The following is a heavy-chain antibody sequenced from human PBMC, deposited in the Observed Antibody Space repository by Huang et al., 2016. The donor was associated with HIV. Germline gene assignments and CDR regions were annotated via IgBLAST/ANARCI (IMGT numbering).Heavy chain of an antibody. CDR3: ARMFKYDSGGYWGNDAFDI. J-gene: IGHJ3*02. V-gene: IGHV4-34*02. CDR1: GGSFSGHY. D-gene: IGHD3-22*01. CDR2: ISDSGST. Sequence: QVQLQQWGAELLKPSETLSLTCTVSGGSFSGHYWTWIRQPPGRGLEWIGEISDSGSTTYNPCLKSRVTISGDTSQSQFSLKLNSVTAADTAIYYCARMFKYDSGGYWGNDAFDIWGQGTMVTVSS.